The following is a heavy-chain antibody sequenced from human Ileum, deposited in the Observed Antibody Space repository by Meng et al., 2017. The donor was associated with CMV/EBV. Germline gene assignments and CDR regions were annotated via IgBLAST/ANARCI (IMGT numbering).Heavy chain of an antibody. J-gene: IGHJ4*02. Sequence: AVSGASISTNNWWPWVRQTPGKGLEWIGRIFHSGTTDYNPSLKGRVTMSVDKSNNQFSLTVTSVTAADTAVYFCARQLSLAAAPLDYWGQGTLVTVSS. CDR3: ARQLSLAAAPLDY. CDR1: GASISTNNW. V-gene: IGHV4-4*01. CDR2: IFHSGTT. D-gene: IGHD6-13*01.